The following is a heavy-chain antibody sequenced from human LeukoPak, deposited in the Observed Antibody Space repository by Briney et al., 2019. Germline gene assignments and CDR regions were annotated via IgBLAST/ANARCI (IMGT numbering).Heavy chain of an antibody. CDR3: AKARYYGSGDFDY. J-gene: IGHJ4*02. CDR2: ISSSGTTI. D-gene: IGHD3-10*01. CDR1: GFTFSDYY. Sequence: GGSLRLSCAASGFTFSDYYMSWIRQAPGKGLEWVSYISSSGTTIYYADSVKGRFTISRDNSKNTLYLQMNSLRAEDTAVYYCAKARYYGSGDFDYWGQGTLVTVSS. V-gene: IGHV3-11*01.